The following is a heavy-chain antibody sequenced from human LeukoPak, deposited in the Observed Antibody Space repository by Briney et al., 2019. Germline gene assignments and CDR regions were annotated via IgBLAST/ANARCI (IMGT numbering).Heavy chain of an antibody. V-gene: IGHV3-21*01. CDR2: ITSSSSYI. Sequence: GGSLRLSCAASGFTFSSYSMNWVRQAPGKGPEWVSSITSSSSYIYYADSVKGRFTISRDNARNSLYLQMNSLRAEDTALYYCARDGDTVLTRGYYYYMDVWGKGTTVTVSS. CDR3: ARDGDTVLTRGYYYYMDV. J-gene: IGHJ6*03. CDR1: GFTFSSYS. D-gene: IGHD4-23*01.